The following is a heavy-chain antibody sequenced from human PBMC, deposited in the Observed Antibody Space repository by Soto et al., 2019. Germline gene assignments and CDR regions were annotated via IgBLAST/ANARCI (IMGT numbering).Heavy chain of an antibody. V-gene: IGHV1-69*01. CDR2: IIPIFGTA. J-gene: IGHJ6*02. Sequence: QVQLVQSGAEVKKPGSSVKVSCKASGGTFSSYAISWVRQAPGQGLEWMGGIIPIFGTANYAQKIQGRVTITADEATSTAYMELSSLRSEYTAVYYCARGNVDTAMVLSYYYGMDVWGQGTTVTVSS. CDR3: ARGNVDTAMVLSYYYGMDV. CDR1: GGTFSSYA. D-gene: IGHD5-18*01.